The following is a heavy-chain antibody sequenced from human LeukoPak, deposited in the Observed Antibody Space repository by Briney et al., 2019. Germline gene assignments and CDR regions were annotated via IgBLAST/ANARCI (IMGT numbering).Heavy chain of an antibody. Sequence: SEILSLTCTVSGGSISSYYWSWIRQPPGKGLEWIGYIYYSGSTNYNPSLKSRVTISVDTSKNQFSLKLSSVTAADTAVYYCARALVNYDFWSGYPPPGYFDLWGRGTLVTVSS. J-gene: IGHJ2*01. V-gene: IGHV4-59*01. CDR2: IYYSGST. CDR3: ARALVNYDFWSGYPPPGYFDL. D-gene: IGHD3-3*01. CDR1: GGSISSYY.